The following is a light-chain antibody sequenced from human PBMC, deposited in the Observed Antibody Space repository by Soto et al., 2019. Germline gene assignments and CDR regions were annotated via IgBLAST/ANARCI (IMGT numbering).Light chain of an antibody. CDR1: SSDVGAFNY. J-gene: IGLJ3*02. Sequence: QSALTQPASVSGSPGQSITISCTGTSSDVGAFNYVSWYQQYPGKAPKLMIYDVSNRPSGVSNRFSGSKSGNTASLTISGLQAEDEADYYCSSYTSSSTSWVFGGGTQLTVL. CDR3: SSYTSSSTSWV. CDR2: DVS. V-gene: IGLV2-14*01.